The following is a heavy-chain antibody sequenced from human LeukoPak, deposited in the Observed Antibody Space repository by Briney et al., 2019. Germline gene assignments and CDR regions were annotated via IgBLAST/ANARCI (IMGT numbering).Heavy chain of an antibody. V-gene: IGHV4-30-4*01. CDR1: GGSISSGGYY. CDR3: ARADYYDSSGLPDAFDI. Sequence: SETLSLTCTVSGGSISSGGYYWSWIRQPPGKGLEWIGYIYYSGSTYYNPSLKSRVTISVDTSKNQFSLKLSSVTAADTAVYYCARADYYDSSGLPDAFDIWGQGTMVTVSS. J-gene: IGHJ3*02. D-gene: IGHD3-22*01. CDR2: IYYSGST.